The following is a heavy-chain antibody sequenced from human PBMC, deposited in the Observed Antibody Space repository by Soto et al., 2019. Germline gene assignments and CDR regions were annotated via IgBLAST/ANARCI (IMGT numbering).Heavy chain of an antibody. D-gene: IGHD6-19*01. J-gene: IGHJ4*02. CDR3: ARDLGQLKILIAVAGPYDY. V-gene: IGHV1-18*01. Sequence: ASVKVSCKASGYTFTSYGISWVQQAPGQGLEWMGWISAYNGNTNYAQKLQGRVTMTTDTSTSTAYMELRSLRSDDTAVYYCARDLGQLKILIAVAGPYDYWGQGTLVTVSS. CDR2: ISAYNGNT. CDR1: GYTFTSYG.